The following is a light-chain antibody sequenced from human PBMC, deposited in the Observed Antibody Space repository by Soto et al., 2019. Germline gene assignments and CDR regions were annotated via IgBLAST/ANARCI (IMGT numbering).Light chain of an antibody. V-gene: IGLV2-14*01. CDR1: SSDIGGYNY. J-gene: IGLJ3*02. CDR2: EVS. Sequence: QSVLTQPASVSGSPGQSITLSCTGTSSDIGGYNYVSWYQQHPGKAPKLMIYEVSDRPSGISNRFSGPKSANTASLTISGLQAEDEADYYCSSYTSSSTVVFGGGTKVTVL. CDR3: SSYTSSSTVV.